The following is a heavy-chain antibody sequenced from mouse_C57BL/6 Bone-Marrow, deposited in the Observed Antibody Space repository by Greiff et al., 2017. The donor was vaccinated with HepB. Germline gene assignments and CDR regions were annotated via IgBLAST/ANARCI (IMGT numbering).Heavy chain of an antibody. Sequence: EVQGVESGGGLVKPGGSLKLSCAASGFTFSSYAISWVRQTPEKRLEWVATISDGGSYTYYPDNVKGRFTISRDNAKNNLYLQMSHLKSEDTAMYYCARDRDSSGSFAYWGQGTLVTVSA. J-gene: IGHJ3*01. V-gene: IGHV5-4*01. CDR1: GFTFSSYA. D-gene: IGHD3-2*02. CDR3: ARDRDSSGSFAY. CDR2: ISDGGSYT.